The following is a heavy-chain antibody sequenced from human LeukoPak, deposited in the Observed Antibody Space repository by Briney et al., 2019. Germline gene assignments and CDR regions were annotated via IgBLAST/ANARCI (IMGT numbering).Heavy chain of an antibody. J-gene: IGHJ4*02. CDR1: GFTFSSYE. CDR3: ARDQDWNYAFDY. V-gene: IGHV3-48*03. D-gene: IGHD1-7*01. Sequence: PGGSLRLSCAASGFTFSSYEMNWVRQAPGKGLEWVSYISSSGSTIYYADSVKGRFTISRDNAKNSLYLQMNSLRAEDTAVYYCARDQDWNYAFDYWGQGTLVTVSS. CDR2: ISSSGSTI.